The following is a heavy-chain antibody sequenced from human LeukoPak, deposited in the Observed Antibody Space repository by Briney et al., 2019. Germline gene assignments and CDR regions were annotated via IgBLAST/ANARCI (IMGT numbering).Heavy chain of an antibody. CDR3: AIRGSSGYYFDY. CDR2: IDPSDSYT. J-gene: IGHJ4*02. CDR1: VYSFTSYW. Sequence: RGESLKISCKGSVYSFTSYWSSWVRQMPGKGLEWMGRIDPSDSYTNYSPSFQGHVNISADKSISTAYLQWSSLKASDTAMYYCAIRGSSGYYFDYWGQGTLVSVSS. V-gene: IGHV5-10-1*01. D-gene: IGHD3-22*01.